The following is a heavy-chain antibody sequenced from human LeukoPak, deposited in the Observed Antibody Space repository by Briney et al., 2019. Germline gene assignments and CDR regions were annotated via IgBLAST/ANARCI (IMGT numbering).Heavy chain of an antibody. J-gene: IGHJ4*02. D-gene: IGHD4-17*01. CDR3: AREEGSLSPYGFHPGY. CDR2: IWDNGSTK. CDR1: GFTFTRHG. Sequence: GGSLRLSCAASGFTFTRHGMHWVRQAPGKGLEWVAIIWDNGSTKYYADSVKGRFTISRDSSSNTVYLQMDRLRVEDTGVYYCAREEGSLSPYGFHPGYWGQGTLVTVSS. V-gene: IGHV3-33*01.